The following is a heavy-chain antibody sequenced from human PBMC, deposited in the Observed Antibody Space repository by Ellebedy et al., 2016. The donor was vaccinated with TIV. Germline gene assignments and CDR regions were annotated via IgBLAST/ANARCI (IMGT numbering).Heavy chain of an antibody. J-gene: IGHJ6*02. Sequence: GGSLRLXXAASGFTFSSYAMTWVRQAPGKGLKWVSSLSDSGGSTYYADSVKGRFTISRDNSKNTVYLQMNSLRAEDTAVYYCAKLGQLLEYYYYYGMDVWGQGTTVTVSS. D-gene: IGHD2-2*01. CDR1: GFTFSSYA. CDR3: AKLGQLLEYYYYYGMDV. CDR2: LSDSGGST. V-gene: IGHV3-23*01.